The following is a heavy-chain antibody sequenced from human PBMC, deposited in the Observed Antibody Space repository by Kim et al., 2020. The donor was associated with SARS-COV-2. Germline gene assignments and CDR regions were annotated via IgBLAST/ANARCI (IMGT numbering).Heavy chain of an antibody. CDR1: GFTFSSYR. Sequence: GGSLRLSCAASGFTFSSYRMSWVRQAPGKGLEWVANIKQDGSEKYYVDSVKGRFTISRDNAKNSLYLQMNSLRAEDTAVYYCARDEYGDYYGMDVWCQGTTVTVSS. CDR3: ARDEYGDYYGMDV. D-gene: IGHD3-10*01. CDR2: IKQDGSEK. V-gene: IGHV3-7*01. J-gene: IGHJ6*02.